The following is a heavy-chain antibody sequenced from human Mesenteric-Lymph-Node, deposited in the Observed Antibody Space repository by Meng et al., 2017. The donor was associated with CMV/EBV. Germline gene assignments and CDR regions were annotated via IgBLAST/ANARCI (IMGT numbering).Heavy chain of an antibody. V-gene: IGHV4-34*01. CDR2: INHSGST. D-gene: IGHD4-23*01. CDR3: ARHQRWLKSEGGFNY. Sequence: QVKPQQWGAGLLKPSETLSLTCAVYGGSFSGYYWSWIRQPPGKGLEWIGEINHSGSTNYNPSLKSRVTISVDTSKNQFSLKLSSVTAADTAVYYCARHQRWLKSEGGFNYWGQGTLVTASS. CDR1: GGSFSGYY. J-gene: IGHJ4*02.